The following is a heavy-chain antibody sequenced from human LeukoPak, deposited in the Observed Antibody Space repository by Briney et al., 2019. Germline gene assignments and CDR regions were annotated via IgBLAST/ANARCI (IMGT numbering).Heavy chain of an antibody. J-gene: IGHJ4*02. CDR3: ARSRITGTIDY. V-gene: IGHV4-39*01. D-gene: IGHD1-7*01. Sequence: SGTLSLTCTVSGVSFSSSSYNWGWIAQPPGKGLEWIGSIYYSGSTYYNPSLKSRVTISVDTSKNQFSLKLSSVTAADTAVYYCARSRITGTIDYWGQGTLVTVSS. CDR2: IYYSGST. CDR1: GVSFSSSSYN.